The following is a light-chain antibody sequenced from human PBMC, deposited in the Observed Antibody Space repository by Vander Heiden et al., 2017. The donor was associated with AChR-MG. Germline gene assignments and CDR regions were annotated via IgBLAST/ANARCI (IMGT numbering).Light chain of an antibody. V-gene: IGKV3-20*01. J-gene: IGKJ4*01. CDR2: GAS. CDR1: QSVSSSH. CDR3: QQYGTSRLT. Sequence: EIELTQSPGTLSLSPGDRATLSCRASQSVSSSHLAGYQQKPGQAPGLRIYGASDRPTGIPDKFSGSGSGTDFTLTISRLEPEDFAMYYCQQYGTSRLTFGGGTKVEIK.